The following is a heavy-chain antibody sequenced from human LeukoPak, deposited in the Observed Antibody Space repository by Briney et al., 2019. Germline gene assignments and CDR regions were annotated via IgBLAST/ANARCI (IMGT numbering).Heavy chain of an antibody. J-gene: IGHJ4*02. CDR1: GFTFSSYA. CDR3: AKRGVVIRVILVGFHKEAYYFDS. V-gene: IGHV3-23*01. D-gene: IGHD3-22*01. CDR2: ISDSGGRT. Sequence: GGSLRLSCAASGFTFSSYAMHWVRQAPGKGLEWVAGISDSGGRTNYADSVKGRFTISRDNPKNTLYLQMNSLRAEDTAVYFCAKRGVVIRVILVGFHKEAYYFDSWGQGALVTVSS.